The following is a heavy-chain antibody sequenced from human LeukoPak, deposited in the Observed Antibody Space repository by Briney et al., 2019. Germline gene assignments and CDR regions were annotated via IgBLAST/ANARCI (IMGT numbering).Heavy chain of an antibody. CDR2: ISDSSSTI. J-gene: IGHJ4*02. CDR1: GFTFSSYW. D-gene: IGHD3-10*01. V-gene: IGHV3-48*01. Sequence: GGSLRLSCAASGFTFSSYWMSWVRQAPGKGLEWVSDISDSSSTIHYADSVNGRFTISRDNAKNSLYLQMNSLRAEDTAVYYCARERGYGPGTFDYWGQGIQVTTSS. CDR3: ARERGYGPGTFDY.